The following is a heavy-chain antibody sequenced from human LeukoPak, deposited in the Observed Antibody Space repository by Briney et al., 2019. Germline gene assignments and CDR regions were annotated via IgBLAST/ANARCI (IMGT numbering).Heavy chain of an antibody. CDR1: GFTVSSNY. D-gene: IGHD6-19*01. V-gene: IGHV3-30*02. CDR2: IRYDGSNK. CDR3: AKDGNSGWYVYYYYCYMDV. Sequence: GGSLRLSCAASGFTVSSNYMSWVRQAPGKGLEWVAFIRYDGSNKYYADSVKGRFTISRDNSKNTLYLQMNSLRAEDTAVYYCAKDGNSGWYVYYYYCYMDVWGKGTTVTISS. J-gene: IGHJ6*03.